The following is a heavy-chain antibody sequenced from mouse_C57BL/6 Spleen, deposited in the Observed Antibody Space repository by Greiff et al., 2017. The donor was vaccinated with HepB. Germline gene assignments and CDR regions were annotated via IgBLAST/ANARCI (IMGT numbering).Heavy chain of an antibody. CDR1: GFNIKDYY. D-gene: IGHD2-12*01. Sequence: VHVKQSGAELVRPGASVKLSCTASGFNIKDYYMHWVKQRPEQGLEWIGRIDPEDGDTEYAPKFQGKATMTADTSSNTAYLQLSSLTSEDTAVYYCTTADYRYYFDYWGQGTTLTVSS. J-gene: IGHJ2*01. CDR2: IDPEDGDT. CDR3: TTADYRYYFDY. V-gene: IGHV14-1*01.